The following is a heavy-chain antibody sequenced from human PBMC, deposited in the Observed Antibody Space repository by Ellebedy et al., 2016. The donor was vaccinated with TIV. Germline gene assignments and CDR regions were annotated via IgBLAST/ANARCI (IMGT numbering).Heavy chain of an antibody. J-gene: IGHJ4*02. CDR2: IYYSGST. Sequence: GSLRLXXTVSGGSISSSSYYWGWIRQPPGKGLEWIESIYYSGSTYYNPSLKSQVTISVDTSKNQFSLKLSSVTAADTAVYYCARHRAAGGYVDYWGQGTLVTVSS. V-gene: IGHV4-39*01. CDR3: ARHRAAGGYVDY. D-gene: IGHD2-15*01. CDR1: GGSISSSSYY.